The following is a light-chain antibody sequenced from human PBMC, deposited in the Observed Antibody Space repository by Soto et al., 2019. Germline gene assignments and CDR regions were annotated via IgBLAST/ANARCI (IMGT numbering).Light chain of an antibody. CDR2: DVS. CDR3: QQYNTFWT. J-gene: IGKJ1*01. V-gene: IGKV1-5*01. Sequence: DIQMTQSPSPLSASVGDRVTITCRASQTISTWLAWYQQKPGKAPKLLIYDVSNLESGVPSRFSGSGSGTEFTLTISSLQPDDVATYYCQQYNTFWTFGQGTKVDIK. CDR1: QTISTW.